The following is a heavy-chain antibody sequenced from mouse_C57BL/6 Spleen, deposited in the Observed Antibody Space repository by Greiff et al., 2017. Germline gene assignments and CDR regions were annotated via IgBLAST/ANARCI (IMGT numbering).Heavy chain of an antibody. CDR3: ARSEGYGNYDWYFDV. CDR1: GYTFTSYW. V-gene: IGHV1-53*01. Sequence: QVQLQQPGTELVKPGASVKLSCKASGYTFTSYWMHWVKQRPGQGLEWIGNINPSNGGTNYNEKFKSKATLTLDKSSSTAYMQLSSLTSEDSAVYYCARSEGYGNYDWYFDVWGTGTTVTVSS. D-gene: IGHD2-1*01. CDR2: INPSNGGT. J-gene: IGHJ1*03.